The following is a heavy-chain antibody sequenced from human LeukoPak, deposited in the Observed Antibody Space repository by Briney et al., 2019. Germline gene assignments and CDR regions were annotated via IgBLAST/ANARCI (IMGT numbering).Heavy chain of an antibody. CDR3: AASRWSGALDF. Sequence: PGGSLRLSCEASGFIFRDYCMLWVRQAPGKGLIWVSRIDRDGFPTIYADSVKGRFTVSRNNARNTLYLQMNNLRNDDSAVYYCAASRWSGALDFWGKGSLVTVSS. D-gene: IGHD3-3*01. J-gene: IGHJ4*02. V-gene: IGHV3-74*01. CDR2: IDRDGFPT. CDR1: GFIFRDYC.